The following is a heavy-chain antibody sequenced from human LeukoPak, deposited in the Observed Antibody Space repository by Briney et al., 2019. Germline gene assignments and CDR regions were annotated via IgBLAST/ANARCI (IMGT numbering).Heavy chain of an antibody. Sequence: SETLSLTCTVSGGSISSHYWSWVRQPPGKGLEWIGYVYYGGSTTYNPSLKSRVTISVDTSRRQFSLNLTSVTAADTAVYYCARQGYSSTSDAFDVWGQGTMVTVP. D-gene: IGHD5-18*01. CDR3: ARQGYSSTSDAFDV. J-gene: IGHJ3*01. CDR1: GGSISSHY. CDR2: VYYGGST. V-gene: IGHV4-59*08.